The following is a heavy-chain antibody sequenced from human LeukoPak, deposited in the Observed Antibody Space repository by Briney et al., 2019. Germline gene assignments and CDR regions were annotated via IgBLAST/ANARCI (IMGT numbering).Heavy chain of an antibody. Sequence: SETLPLTCTVSGGSISSYYWSWIRQPPGKGLEWIGYIYYSGSTNYNPSLKSRVTISVDTSKNQFSLKLSSVTAADTAVYYCARSVVVTARDKFYYYYGMDVWGQGTTVTVSS. D-gene: IGHD2-21*02. J-gene: IGHJ6*02. V-gene: IGHV4-59*01. CDR1: GGSISSYY. CDR3: ARSVVVTARDKFYYYYGMDV. CDR2: IYYSGST.